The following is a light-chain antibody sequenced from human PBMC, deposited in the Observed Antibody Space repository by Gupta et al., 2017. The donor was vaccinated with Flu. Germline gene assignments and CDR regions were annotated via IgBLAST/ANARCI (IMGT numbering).Light chain of an antibody. CDR3: QSYDGAYHV. V-gene: IGLV6-57*01. J-gene: IGLJ2*01. CDR2: EDD. Sequence: NFMLTQRHSVSESPGTTVTISCTRSGGSIASSFVQWYQQRPGSSPTTVIFEDDQRPSGVPDRFSGSIDSSSNSASLSISGLKTEDEADYYCQSYDGAYHVFGGGTKLTVL. CDR1: GGSIASSF.